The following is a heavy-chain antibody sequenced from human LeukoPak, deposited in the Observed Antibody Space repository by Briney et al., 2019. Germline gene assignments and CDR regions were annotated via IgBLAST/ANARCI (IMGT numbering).Heavy chain of an antibody. CDR2: IYYSGST. D-gene: IGHD6-13*01. CDR1: GGSISSGGYS. Sequence: SETLSLTCAVSGGSISSGGYSWSWIRQPPGKGLEWIGYIYYSGSTNYNPSLKSRVTISVDTSKNQFSLKLSSVTAADTAVYYCARGLGYSSSWRDDAFDIWGQGTMVTVSS. V-gene: IGHV4-61*08. J-gene: IGHJ3*02. CDR3: ARGLGYSSSWRDDAFDI.